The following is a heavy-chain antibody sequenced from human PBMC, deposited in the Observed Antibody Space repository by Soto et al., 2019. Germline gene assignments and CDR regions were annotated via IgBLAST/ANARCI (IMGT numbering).Heavy chain of an antibody. CDR1: GGSFSGYY. D-gene: IGHD6-25*01. CDR2: INHSGST. V-gene: IGHV4-34*01. Sequence: PSETLSLTCAVYGGSFSGYYWSWIRQPPGKGLEWIGEINHSGSTNYNPSLKSRVTISVDTSKNQFSLKLSSVTAADTAVYYCARGAATPDPDYFDYWGQGTLVTVSS. CDR3: ARGAATPDPDYFDY. J-gene: IGHJ4*02.